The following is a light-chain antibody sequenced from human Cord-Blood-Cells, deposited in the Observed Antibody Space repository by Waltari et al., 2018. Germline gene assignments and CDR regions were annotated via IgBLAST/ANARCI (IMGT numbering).Light chain of an antibody. CDR2: AAS. V-gene: IGKV1-39*01. Sequence: DVQMSQSPSSLSASVGYRGTITCRARQSISSYLDRYQQNPGKAPKLLIYAASSLQSGVPSRFSGSRSGTDFTLTISSLQPEDFAAYYCQQNHSTPFTFGPGTKVDI. J-gene: IGKJ3*01. CDR1: QSISSY. CDR3: QQNHSTPFT.